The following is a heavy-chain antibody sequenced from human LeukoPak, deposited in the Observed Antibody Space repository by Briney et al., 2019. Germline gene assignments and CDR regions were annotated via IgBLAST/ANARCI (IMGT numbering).Heavy chain of an antibody. D-gene: IGHD3-16*01. CDR1: GYSISSGYY. CDR3: ARRPLRRHAFDI. V-gene: IGHV4-38-2*02. J-gene: IGHJ3*02. CDR2: IYHSGRT. Sequence: SETLSLTCTVSGYSISSGYYWGWIRQPPGKGLEWIGSIYHSGRTFYNPSLKSRVTISVDTSKNQFSLKLSSVTAADTAVYYCARRPLRRHAFDIWGQGTMVTVSS.